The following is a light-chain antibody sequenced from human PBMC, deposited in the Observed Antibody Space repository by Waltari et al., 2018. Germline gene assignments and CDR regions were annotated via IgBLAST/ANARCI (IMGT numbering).Light chain of an antibody. J-gene: IGKJ3*01. CDR1: HDLADY. Sequence: DLQLTQSPSSLSASVGLRVNITCQASHDLADYLNWYPKTAGQAPKLLIYDASTLETGIPPRISGSGSGTDFAYSCICLPPEDVATYGGQQKKTLPFTLGAGTKV. CDR2: DAS. CDR3: QQKKTLPFT. V-gene: IGKV1-33*01.